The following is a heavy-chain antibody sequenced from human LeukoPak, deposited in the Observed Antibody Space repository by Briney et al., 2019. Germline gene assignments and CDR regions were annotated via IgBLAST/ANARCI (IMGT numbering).Heavy chain of an antibody. J-gene: IGHJ3*02. CDR2: ISSSGSTI. CDR3: ARDLEGGIVVVPAAIDAFDI. D-gene: IGHD2-2*01. Sequence: PGGSLRLSCAASGFTFSSYEMNWVRQAPGKGLEWVLYISSSGSTIYYADSVKGRFTISRDNAKNSLYLQMNSLRAEDTAVYYCARDLEGGIVVVPAAIDAFDIWGQGTMVTVSS. V-gene: IGHV3-48*03. CDR1: GFTFSSYE.